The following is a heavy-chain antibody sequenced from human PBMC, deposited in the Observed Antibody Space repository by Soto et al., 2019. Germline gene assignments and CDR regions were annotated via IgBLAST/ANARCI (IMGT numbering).Heavy chain of an antibody. J-gene: IGHJ4*02. CDR1: GYTFTSYG. CDR2: ISAYNGNT. CDR3: ARDRGVWFGELLFDY. D-gene: IGHD3-10*01. Sequence: ASVKVSCKASGYTFTSYGISWVRQAPGQGLEWMGWISAYNGNTNYAQKLQGRVTMTTDTSTSTAYMELRSLRSDDTDVYYCARDRGVWFGELLFDYWGQGTLVTVSS. V-gene: IGHV1-18*01.